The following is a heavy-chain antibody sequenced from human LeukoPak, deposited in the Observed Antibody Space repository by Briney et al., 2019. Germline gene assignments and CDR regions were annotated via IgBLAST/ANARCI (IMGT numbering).Heavy chain of an antibody. Sequence: SGPTLVNPTQTLTLTCTFSGFSLSTSGMCVSWIRQPPGKALEWLARIDWDDDKYYSTSLKTRLTISKDTSKNQVVLTMTNMDPVDTATYYCAREVLAAAGRGNWFDPWGQGTLVTVSS. J-gene: IGHJ5*02. CDR1: GFSLSTSGMC. D-gene: IGHD6-13*01. CDR2: IDWDDDK. V-gene: IGHV2-70*11. CDR3: AREVLAAAGRGNWFDP.